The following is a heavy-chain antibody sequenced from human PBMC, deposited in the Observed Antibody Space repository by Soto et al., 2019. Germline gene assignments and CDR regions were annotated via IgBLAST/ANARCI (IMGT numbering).Heavy chain of an antibody. D-gene: IGHD2-2*02. Sequence: PGGSLRLSCAASGFTFSSYAMHWVRQAPGKGLEWVAAISYEGSNKYYADSGKGRFTNSRDNSKNTLSLQMNSLSAEDTAVYYCARDLVVVVPAAIPAPAKYGMDVWGQGTTVTVSS. CDR2: ISYEGSNK. CDR1: GFTFSSYA. V-gene: IGHV3-30-3*01. CDR3: ARDLVVVVPAAIPAPAKYGMDV. J-gene: IGHJ6*02.